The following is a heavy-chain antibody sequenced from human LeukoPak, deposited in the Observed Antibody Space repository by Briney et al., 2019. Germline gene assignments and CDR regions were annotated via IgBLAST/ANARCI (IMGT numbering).Heavy chain of an antibody. Sequence: GGSLRLSCAASGFTLSSSDMNWVRQAPGKGLEWVSHISKNTNNMYYADSVKGRFTVSRDNAENSLYLQMSHLRDEDTAVYYCARDDNYAFDCWGQGTLVTVSS. J-gene: IGHJ4*02. CDR1: GFTLSSSD. CDR3: ARDDNYAFDC. CDR2: ISKNTNNM. V-gene: IGHV3-48*02. D-gene: IGHD5-24*01.